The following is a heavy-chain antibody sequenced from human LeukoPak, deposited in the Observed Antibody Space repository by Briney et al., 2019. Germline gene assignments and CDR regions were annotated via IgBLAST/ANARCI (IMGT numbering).Heavy chain of an antibody. D-gene: IGHD1-26*01. V-gene: IGHV3-23*01. CDR1: GFTFSSYA. CDR3: AKVCSQLGAPYYYMDV. J-gene: IGHJ6*03. CDR2: ISGSGGNT. Sequence: GGSLRLSCAASGFTFSSYAMSWVRQAPGKGLEWVSGISGSGGNTYYADSVKGRFTISRDNSTNTLYLQMNSLRAEDTAVYYCAKVCSQLGAPYYYMDVWGKGNTVTVSS.